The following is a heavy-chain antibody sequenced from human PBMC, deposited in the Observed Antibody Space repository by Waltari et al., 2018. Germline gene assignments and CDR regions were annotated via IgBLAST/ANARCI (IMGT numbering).Heavy chain of an antibody. CDR3: ASCGGDCYYYYYYGMDV. V-gene: IGHV1-69*09. J-gene: IGHJ6*02. Sequence: QVQLVQSGAEVKKPGSSVKVSCKASGGTFSSYAISWVRQAPGQGLEWMGRIIPILGIANYAQKFQGRVTITADKSTSTADMGLGSLRSEDTAVYYCASCGGDCYYYYYYGMDVWGQGTTVTVSS. D-gene: IGHD2-21*01. CDR1: GGTFSSYA. CDR2: IIPILGIA.